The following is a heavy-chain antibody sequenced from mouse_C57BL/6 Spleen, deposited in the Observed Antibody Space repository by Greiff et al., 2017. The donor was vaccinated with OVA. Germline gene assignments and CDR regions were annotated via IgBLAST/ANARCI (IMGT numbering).Heavy chain of an antibody. CDR2: INYDGSST. CDR1: GFTFSDYY. CDR3: ARRYSYGSSYPHWYFDV. D-gene: IGHD1-1*01. J-gene: IGHJ1*03. Sequence: EVHLVESEGGLVQPGRSMKLSCTASGFTFSDYYMAWVRQVPEKGLEWVANINYDGSSTYYLDSLKSRFIISRDTAKNILYLQMSSLKSEDTATYYCARRYSYGSSYPHWYFDVWGTGTTVTVSS. V-gene: IGHV5-16*01.